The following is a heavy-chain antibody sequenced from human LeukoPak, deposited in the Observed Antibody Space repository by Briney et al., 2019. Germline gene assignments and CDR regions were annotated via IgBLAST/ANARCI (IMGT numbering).Heavy chain of an antibody. V-gene: IGHV1-18*01. CDR2: ISAYNGNT. CDR1: GYTFTSYG. Sequence: ASVKVSCKASGYTFTSYGISWVRQAPGQGLEWMGRISAYNGNTNYAQKLQGRVTMTTDTSTSTAYMELRSLRSDDTAVYYCARDDQSGDYEGYWGQGTLVTVSS. CDR3: ARDDQSGDYEGY. D-gene: IGHD4-17*01. J-gene: IGHJ4*02.